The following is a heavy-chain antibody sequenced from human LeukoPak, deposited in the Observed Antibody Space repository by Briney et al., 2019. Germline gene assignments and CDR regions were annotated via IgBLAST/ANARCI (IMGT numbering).Heavy chain of an antibody. CDR1: GFTFSSSW. V-gene: IGHV3-7*01. CDR2: IKQDGSEK. Sequence: GGSLRLSCAASGFTFSSSWMSWVRQAPGKGREWVANIKQDGSEKYYVDSVKGRFTISRDNAKNSLYLQMNSLRAEDTAVYYCARDAPPTYYDFWTSDYYYMDVWGKGTTVTVSS. CDR3: ARDAPPTYYDFWTSDYYYMDV. D-gene: IGHD3-3*01. J-gene: IGHJ6*03.